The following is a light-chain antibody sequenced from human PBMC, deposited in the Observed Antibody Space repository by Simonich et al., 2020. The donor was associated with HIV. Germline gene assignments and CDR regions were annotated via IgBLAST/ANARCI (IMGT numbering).Light chain of an antibody. CDR2: AAS. Sequence: IQLTQSPSFLSASVGDRVTITCRARQGISSYLAWYQQKPGKAPKLLIYAASTLQSGVPSRFSGSGSGTEFTLTISSLQPDDFATYYCQQYNTYPWTFGQGTKVESK. CDR1: QGISSY. CDR3: QQYNTYPWT. V-gene: IGKV1-9*01. J-gene: IGKJ1*01.